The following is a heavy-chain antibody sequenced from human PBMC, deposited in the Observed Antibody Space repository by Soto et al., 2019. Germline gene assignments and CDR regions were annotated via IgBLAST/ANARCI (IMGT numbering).Heavy chain of an antibody. CDR2: MNPNSGNT. Sequence: ASVKVSCKASGGTFSSYAISWVRQATGQGLEWMGWMNPNSGNTGYAQKFQGRVTMTRNTSISTAYMELSSLRSEDTAVYYCALSLQEYYYYYYMDVWGKGTTVTVSS. CDR1: GGTFSSYA. CDR3: ALSLQEYYYYYYMDV. J-gene: IGHJ6*03. V-gene: IGHV1-8*02.